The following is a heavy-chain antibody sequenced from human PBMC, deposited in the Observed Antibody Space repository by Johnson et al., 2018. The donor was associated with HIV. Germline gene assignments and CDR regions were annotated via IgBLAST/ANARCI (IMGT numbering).Heavy chain of an antibody. CDR2: IKSKTDGGTT. Sequence: VQLVESGGGLVKPGGSLRLSCAASGFTFSNAWMSWVRQAPGKGLEWVGRIKSKTDGGTTDYAAPVKGRFNISRDDSKNTLYLQMNSLKTEDTAVYYCTRDAKLRPLDGPDDAFDIWGQGTMVTVSS. CDR3: TRDAKLRPLDGPDDAFDI. J-gene: IGHJ3*02. CDR1: GFTFSNAW. V-gene: IGHV3-15*01. D-gene: IGHD2-2*03.